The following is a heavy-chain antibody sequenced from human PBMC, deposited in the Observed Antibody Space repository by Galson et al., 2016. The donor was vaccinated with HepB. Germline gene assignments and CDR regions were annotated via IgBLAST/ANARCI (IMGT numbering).Heavy chain of an antibody. J-gene: IGHJ2*01. CDR3: ARHYSNPGAYWYFDL. D-gene: IGHD4-11*01. V-gene: IGHV4-39*01. CDR2: IYHSGTT. Sequence: EWIGTIYHSGTTYYNPSLKSRLTVSVDTSKNQLPLNLTSVTAADTAVYYCARHYSNPGAYWYFDLWGRGTLVTVSS.